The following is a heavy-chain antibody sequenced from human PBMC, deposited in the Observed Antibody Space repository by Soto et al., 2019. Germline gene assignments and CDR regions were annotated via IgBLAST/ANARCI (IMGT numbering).Heavy chain of an antibody. CDR1: GFTFSSYA. CDR3: ALRVKAAAGKGKDDY. D-gene: IGHD6-13*01. Sequence: EVQLLESGGGLVQPGGSLRLSCAASGFTFSSYAMSWVRQAPGKGLEWVSAIRGSGGSTYYADSVKGRFTLSRDNSTNSLYQQMTSLRADATAVYYCALRVKAAAGKGKDDYWGQGTLVTVSS. J-gene: IGHJ4*02. V-gene: IGHV3-23*01. CDR2: IRGSGGST.